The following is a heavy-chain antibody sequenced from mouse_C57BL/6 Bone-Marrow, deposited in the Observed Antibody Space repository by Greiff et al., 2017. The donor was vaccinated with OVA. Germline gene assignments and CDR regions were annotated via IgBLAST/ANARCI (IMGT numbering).Heavy chain of an antibody. J-gene: IGHJ4*01. Sequence: QVQLQQSGAELARPGASVKLSCKASGYTFTSYGISWVKQRTGQGLEWIGEIYPRSGNTYYNEKFKGKATLTADKSSSTAYMELRSLTSEDSAVYFCARGPYYSNYYAMDYWGQGTSVTVSS. CDR1: GYTFTSYG. CDR2: IYPRSGNT. V-gene: IGHV1-81*01. D-gene: IGHD2-5*01. CDR3: ARGPYYSNYYAMDY.